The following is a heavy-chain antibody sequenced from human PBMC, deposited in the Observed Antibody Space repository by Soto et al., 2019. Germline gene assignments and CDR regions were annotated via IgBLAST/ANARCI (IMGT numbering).Heavy chain of an antibody. CDR2: IYTSGST. J-gene: IGHJ6*02. D-gene: IGHD6-13*01. V-gene: IGHV4-4*07. CDR3: ARARAAAGTGFDYYYYGMDV. Sequence: PXATLSLTCTVSGASISSYYWSWIRQPAGKGLEWIGRIYTSGSTNYNPSLKSRVTMSVDTSKNQFSLKLSSVTAADTAVYYCARARAAAGTGFDYYYYGMDVWGQGTTVTVSS. CDR1: GASISSYY.